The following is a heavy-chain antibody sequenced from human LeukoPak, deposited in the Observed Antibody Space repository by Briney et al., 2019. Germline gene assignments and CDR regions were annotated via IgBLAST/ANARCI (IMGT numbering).Heavy chain of an antibody. J-gene: IGHJ4*02. CDR2: ICHSGST. V-gene: IGHV4-38-2*01. CDR1: GYSISSGYY. D-gene: IGHD6-6*01. CDR3: ARAKPTSIAARRGKYYFDY. Sequence: SETLSLTRAVSGYSISSGYYWGWIRQPPGKGLEWIGSICHSGSTYYNPSLKSRVTISVDTSKNQFSLKLSSVTAADTAVYYCARAKPTSIAARRGKYYFDYWGQGTLVTVSS.